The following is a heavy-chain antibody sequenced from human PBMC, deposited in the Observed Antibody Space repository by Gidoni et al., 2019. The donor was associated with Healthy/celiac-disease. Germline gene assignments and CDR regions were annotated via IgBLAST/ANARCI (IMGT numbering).Heavy chain of an antibody. D-gene: IGHD3-16*02. V-gene: IGHV4-4*02. CDR3: ARARLGLFIV. CDR2: IYHSGST. Sequence: QVQLQESGPGLVKPSGTLSRTCAFSGGSISRSNLWSWVRQPPGKGLEWIGGIYHSGSTHYNPSRKSLVTISVDKSENQFSLKLSSVAAADTAVYYCARARLGLFIVWGQGTLVTVSS. J-gene: IGHJ4*02. CDR1: GGSISRSNL.